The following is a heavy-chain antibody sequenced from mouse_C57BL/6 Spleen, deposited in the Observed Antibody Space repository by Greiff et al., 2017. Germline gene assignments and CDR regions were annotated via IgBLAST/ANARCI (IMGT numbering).Heavy chain of an antibody. Sequence: LVESGAELARPGASVKLSCKASGYTFTSYGISWVKQRTGQGLEWIGEIYPRSGNTYYNEKFKGKATLTADKSSSTAYMELRSLTSEDSAVYFCARGEDGYYLGDYWGQGTSVTVSS. J-gene: IGHJ4*01. CDR2: IYPRSGNT. CDR3: ARGEDGYYLGDY. CDR1: GYTFTSYG. D-gene: IGHD2-3*01. V-gene: IGHV1-81*01.